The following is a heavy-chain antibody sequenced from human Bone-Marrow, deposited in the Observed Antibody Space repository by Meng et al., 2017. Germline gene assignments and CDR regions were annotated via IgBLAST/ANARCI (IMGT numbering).Heavy chain of an antibody. V-gene: IGHV1-2*02. D-gene: IGHD5-12*01. CDR1: GYTFTGYY. CDR3: ARVLVATITFEALY. J-gene: IGHJ4*02. Sequence: ASVKVSCKASGYTFTGYYMHWVRQAPGQGLEWMGWINPNSGGTNYAQKFQGRVTMTRDTSISTAYMELSRLRSDDTAVYYCARVLVATITFEALYWGQGTLVTVSS. CDR2: INPNSGGT.